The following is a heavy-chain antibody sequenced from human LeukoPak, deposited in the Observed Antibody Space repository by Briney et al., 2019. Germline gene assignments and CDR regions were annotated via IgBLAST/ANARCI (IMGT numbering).Heavy chain of an antibody. V-gene: IGHV3-7*01. Sequence: PGGSLRLSCAASGFIFSSYWMSWVRQAPGKGLEWVANINEDGSEKYYVDSVKGRFTISRDNAKNSLYVQMNILRAEDTAVYYCARERATGYSSGYYFDYWGQGTLVTVSS. CDR2: INEDGSEK. D-gene: IGHD6-19*01. CDR1: GFIFSSYW. CDR3: ARERATGYSSGYYFDY. J-gene: IGHJ4*02.